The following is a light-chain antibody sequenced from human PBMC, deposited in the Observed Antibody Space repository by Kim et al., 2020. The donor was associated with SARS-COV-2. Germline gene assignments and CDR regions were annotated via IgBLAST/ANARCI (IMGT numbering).Light chain of an antibody. J-gene: IGKJ4*01. CDR2: EAS. CDR3: QQYKSYPLT. CDR1: QGINNY. Sequence: DIQMTQSPSSLSASVGDTVTITCRASQGINNYLAWFRQKPGTAPKSLIYEASSLQTGVPSKFSGSGSGTDFTLTITSLQPEDFATYYCQQYKSYPLTFGGGTKVDI. V-gene: IGKV1-16*02.